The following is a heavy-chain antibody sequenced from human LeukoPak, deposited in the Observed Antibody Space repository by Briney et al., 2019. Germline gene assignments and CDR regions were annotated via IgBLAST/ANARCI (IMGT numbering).Heavy chain of an antibody. J-gene: IGHJ3*01. Sequence: GESLKISCKGSGYNFTKYWTGWVRQMPGKGLEWMGSVYLAESDTTYSPSFQGRVPISADKSISTAYLQWNSLKASDTAIYYCAGQVGSKLDTLDLWGQGTMVSVSS. CDR3: AGQVGSKLDTLDL. D-gene: IGHD1-26*01. CDR2: VYLAESDT. V-gene: IGHV5-51*01. CDR1: GYNFTKYW.